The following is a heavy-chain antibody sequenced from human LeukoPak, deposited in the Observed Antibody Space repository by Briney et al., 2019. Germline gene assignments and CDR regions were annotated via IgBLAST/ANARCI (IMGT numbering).Heavy chain of an antibody. V-gene: IGHV3-43D*03. D-gene: IGHD6-13*01. J-gene: IGHJ4*02. Sequence: GGSLRLSCAASGFTFDDYAMHWVRQAPGKGLEWVSLISWDGGSTYYADSVKGRFTISRDNSKNSLYLQMNSLRAEDTALYYCAISYSSSWYLNYWGQGTLVTVSS. CDR1: GFTFDDYA. CDR2: ISWDGGST. CDR3: AISYSSSWYLNY.